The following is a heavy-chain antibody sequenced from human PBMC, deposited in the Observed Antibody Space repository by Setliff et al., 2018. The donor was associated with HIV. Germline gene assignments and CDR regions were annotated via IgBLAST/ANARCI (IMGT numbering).Heavy chain of an antibody. Sequence: SETLSLTCTVSGGSISSDSSSWAWIRQHPGKGLEWIGCIFNSGSTHYKPSLKSRLTISLDTSKSQFSLNLRSVTAADTAVYYCARVDDFWCGPNTAGYMDVWGKGTTVTVS. CDR3: ARVDDFWCGPNTAGYMDV. CDR1: GGSISSDSSS. CDR2: IFNSGST. D-gene: IGHD3-3*01. J-gene: IGHJ6*03. V-gene: IGHV4-31*03.